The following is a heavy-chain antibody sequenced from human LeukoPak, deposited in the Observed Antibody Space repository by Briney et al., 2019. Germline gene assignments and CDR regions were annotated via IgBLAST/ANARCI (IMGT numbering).Heavy chain of an antibody. V-gene: IGHV3-66*01. CDR2: IYSGGST. D-gene: IGHD6-13*01. CDR1: GFTVSSNY. J-gene: IGHJ4*02. Sequence: GGSLRLSCAASGFTVSSNYMSWVRQAPGKGLEWVSVIYSGGSTYYADSVKGRFTISRDNSKNTLYLQMNSLRAEDTAVYYCARAHSSSWYDHYFDYWGQGTLVTVS. CDR3: ARAHSSSWYDHYFDY.